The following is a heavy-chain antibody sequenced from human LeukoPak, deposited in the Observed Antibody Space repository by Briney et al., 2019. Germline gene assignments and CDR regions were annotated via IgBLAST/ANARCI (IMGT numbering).Heavy chain of an antibody. CDR3: ARVDGDLDYDFWSSYYGNWFDP. D-gene: IGHD3-3*01. V-gene: IGHV4-34*01. CDR1: GGSFSGYY. J-gene: IGHJ5*02. CDR2: INHSGST. Sequence: PSETLSLTCAVYGGSFSGYYWSWIRQPPGKGLGWIGEINHSGSTNYNPSLKSRVTISVDTSKNQFSLKLSSVTAADTAVYYCARVDGDLDYDFWSSYYGNWFDPWGQGTLVTVSS.